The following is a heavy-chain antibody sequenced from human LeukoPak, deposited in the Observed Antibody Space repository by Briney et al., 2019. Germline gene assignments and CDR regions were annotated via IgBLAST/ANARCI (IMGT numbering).Heavy chain of an antibody. CDR3: ARVPYYYYYYMDV. J-gene: IGHJ6*03. Sequence: SETLSLTCAVYGGSFSGYCWSWIRQPPGKGLEWIGEINHSGSTNYNPSLKSRVTISVDTSKNQFSLKLSSVTAADTAVYYCARVPYYYYYYMDVWGKGTTVTVSS. V-gene: IGHV4-34*01. CDR1: GGSFSGYC. CDR2: INHSGST.